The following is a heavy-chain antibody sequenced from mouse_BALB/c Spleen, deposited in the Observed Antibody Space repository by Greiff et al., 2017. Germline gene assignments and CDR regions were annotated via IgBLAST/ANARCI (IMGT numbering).Heavy chain of an antibody. CDR3: SKRLSIYVGAMDY. J-gene: IGHJ4*01. CDR2: ISYSGST. CDR1: GYSITSDYA. Sequence: EVKLQESGPGLVKPSQSLSLTCTVTGYSITSDYAWNWIRQFPGNKLEWMGYISYSGSTSYNPSLKSRISITRDTSKNQFFLQLNSVTTEDTATYYCSKRLSIYVGAMDYWGQGTSVTVSS. D-gene: IGHD2-3*01. V-gene: IGHV3-2*02.